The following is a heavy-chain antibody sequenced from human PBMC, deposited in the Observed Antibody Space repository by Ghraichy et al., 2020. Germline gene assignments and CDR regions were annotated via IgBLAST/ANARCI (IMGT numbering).Heavy chain of an antibody. D-gene: IGHD3-22*01. CDR2: INSDGSST. CDR1: GFTFSSYW. CDR3: ARDADYYDSSGYYYGRNPKHGNDY. J-gene: IGHJ4*02. Sequence: GGSLRLSCAASGFTFSSYWMHWVRQAPGKGLVWVSRINSDGSSTSYADSVKGRFTISRDNAKNTLYLQMNSLRAEDTAVYYCARDADYYDSSGYYYGRNPKHGNDYWGQGTLVTVSS. V-gene: IGHV3-74*01.